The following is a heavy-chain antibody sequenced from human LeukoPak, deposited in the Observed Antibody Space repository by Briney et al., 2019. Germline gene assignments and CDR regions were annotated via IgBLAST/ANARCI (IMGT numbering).Heavy chain of an antibody. CDR2: ITGSGGNT. CDR3: AKWGDYDVLTGYYVSDY. CDR1: GFTFSNYA. Sequence: ASLRLSCAASGFTFSNYAMSWVREAPGKGLEWVSAITGSGGNTYYADSVKGRFTISRDNSKNTVFLQMNSLRAEDTAVYYCAKWGDYDVLTGYYVSDYWGQGTLVTVSS. V-gene: IGHV3-23*01. D-gene: IGHD3-9*01. J-gene: IGHJ4*02.